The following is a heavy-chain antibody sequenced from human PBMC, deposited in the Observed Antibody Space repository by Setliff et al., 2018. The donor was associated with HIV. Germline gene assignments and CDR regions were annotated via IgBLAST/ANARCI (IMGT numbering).Heavy chain of an antibody. CDR3: ARHRDPPGSSWIFYYYYMDL. V-gene: IGHV4-4*07. Sequence: SETLSLTCTVSGGSISSYYLTWIRQPAGKGLEWIGRIYTSGNTNYNPSLKSRVTISVDTSKNQFSLKLSSVTAADTAVYYCARHRDPPGSSWIFYYYYMDLWGGGTTVTVSS. CDR2: IYTSGNT. D-gene: IGHD6-13*01. CDR1: GGSISSYY. J-gene: IGHJ6*03.